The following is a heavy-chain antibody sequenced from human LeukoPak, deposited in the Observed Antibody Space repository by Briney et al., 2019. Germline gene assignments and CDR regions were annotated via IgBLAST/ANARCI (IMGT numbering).Heavy chain of an antibody. J-gene: IGHJ4*02. Sequence: GGSLRLSCAVSGFTFSSYAMHWVRQAPGKGLEWVAVISYDGSNKYYADSVKGRFTISRDNSKNTLYLQMNSLRAEDTAVYYCARGGFGELSSYFDYWGQGTLVTVSS. CDR1: GFTFSSYA. CDR2: ISYDGSNK. CDR3: ARGGFGELSSYFDY. V-gene: IGHV3-30*04. D-gene: IGHD3-10*01.